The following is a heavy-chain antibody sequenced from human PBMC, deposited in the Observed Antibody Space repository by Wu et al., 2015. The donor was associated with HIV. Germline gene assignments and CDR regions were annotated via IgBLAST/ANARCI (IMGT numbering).Heavy chain of an antibody. D-gene: IGHD6-13*01. CDR3: ARSFVAAHVPFDY. V-gene: IGHV1-8*02. CDR2: MNPKSGNT. Sequence: QVQLVQSGAEVKKPGASVKVSCKASGHIFSTSYIHWVRQAPGQGLEWMGWMNPKSGNTGYAQKFQGRVTMTRNTSITTAYMELSSLRSEDTGLYYCARSFVAAHVPFDYWGQGTLGHRLL. CDR1: GHIFSTSY. J-gene: IGHJ4*02.